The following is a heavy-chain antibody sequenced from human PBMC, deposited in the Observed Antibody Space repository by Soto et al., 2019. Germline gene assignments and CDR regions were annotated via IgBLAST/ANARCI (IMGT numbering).Heavy chain of an antibody. V-gene: IGHV4-59*01. J-gene: IGHJ4*02. CDR2: IYYSGIT. CDR3: ARGGGAYYYDSSGSSTLDY. CDR1: GGSISSYY. D-gene: IGHD3-22*01. Sequence: PSETLSLTCTVSGGSISSYYCSWIRQPPWKGLEWIGYIYYSGITNYNPSLKSRVTISVDTSKNQFSLKLSSVTAADTAVYYCARGGGAYYYDSSGSSTLDYWGQGTLVTVCS.